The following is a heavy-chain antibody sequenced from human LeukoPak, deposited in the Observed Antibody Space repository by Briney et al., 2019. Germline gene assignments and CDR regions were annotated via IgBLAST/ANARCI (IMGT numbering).Heavy chain of an antibody. V-gene: IGHV3-9*01. CDR2: ISWNGGGM. CDR3: ARDRHYDSSGYYPDY. D-gene: IGHD3-22*01. J-gene: IGHJ4*02. CDR1: GFTFDAYA. Sequence: GGSLRLSCAASGFTFDAYAMHWVRQAPGKGLEWVSGISWNGGGMGYAVSVKGRFTISRDNAKNSLYLQMNSLRAEDTAVYYCARDRHYDSSGYYPDYWGQGTLVTVSS.